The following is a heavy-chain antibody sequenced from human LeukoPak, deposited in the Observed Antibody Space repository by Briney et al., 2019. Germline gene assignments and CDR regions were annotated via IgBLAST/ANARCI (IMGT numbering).Heavy chain of an antibody. CDR2: ISNGSTYI. Sequence: GGSLRLSCAASGFTFSSYSMNWVRQAPGMGLEWVSSISNGSTYIYYADSVKGRFTISRDNAKNSLYLQMNSLRAEDTAVYYCARDRSSSRFILDAFDIWGQGTMVTVSS. V-gene: IGHV3-21*01. D-gene: IGHD6-13*01. J-gene: IGHJ3*02. CDR3: ARDRSSSRFILDAFDI. CDR1: GFTFSSYS.